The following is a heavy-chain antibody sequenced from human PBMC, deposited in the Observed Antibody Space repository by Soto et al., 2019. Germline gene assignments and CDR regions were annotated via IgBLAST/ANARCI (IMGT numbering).Heavy chain of an antibody. CDR1: GFTFNSYA. CDR2: ISGSGIST. D-gene: IGHD1-1*01. Sequence: GGSLRLSCAASGFTFNSYAMSWVRQAPGKGLEWVSGISGSGISTYYADSVKGRFTISRDNSKNTLYLQMNSLRAEDTAVYYCASSLKTDQLQNFDYWGQGTLVTVSS. CDR3: ASSLKTDQLQNFDY. V-gene: IGHV3-23*01. J-gene: IGHJ4*02.